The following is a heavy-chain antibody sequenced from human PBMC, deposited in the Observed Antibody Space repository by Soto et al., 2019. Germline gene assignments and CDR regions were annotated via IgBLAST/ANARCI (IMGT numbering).Heavy chain of an antibody. CDR2: INPNSGGT. CDR1: GYTFTGYY. J-gene: IGHJ4*02. V-gene: IGHV1-2*04. CDR3: ARELAPVFGVVIMGAFDY. D-gene: IGHD3-3*01. Sequence: ASVKVSCKASGYTFTGYYMHWVRQAPGQGLEWMGWINPNSGGTNYAQKFQGWVTMTRDTSISTAYMELSRLRSDDKAVYYCARELAPVFGVVIMGAFDYWGQGTLVTVSS.